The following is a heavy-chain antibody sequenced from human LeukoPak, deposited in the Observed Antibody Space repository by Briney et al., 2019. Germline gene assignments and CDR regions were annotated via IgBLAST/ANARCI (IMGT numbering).Heavy chain of an antibody. Sequence: PSETLSLTCTVSGGSISSFYWSWIRQPPGKGLEWIGYIYYSGNTNYSPSLKSRVTTSVDTSKNQFSLKLSSVTAADTAVYYCARLYYSDSSGYYYLKVKEIVQDYWGQGTLVTVSS. CDR3: ARLYYSDSSGYYYLKVKEIVQDY. CDR2: IYYSGNT. V-gene: IGHV4-59*12. CDR1: GGSISSFY. D-gene: IGHD3-22*01. J-gene: IGHJ4*02.